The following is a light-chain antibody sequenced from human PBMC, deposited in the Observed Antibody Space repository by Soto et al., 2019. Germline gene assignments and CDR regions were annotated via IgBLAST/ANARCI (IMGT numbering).Light chain of an antibody. CDR3: CSFAGSYTYWV. J-gene: IGLJ3*02. CDR1: SSDVGGYNY. CDR2: DVS. V-gene: IGLV2-11*01. Sequence: QSALTQPRSVSGSPGQSVTISCTGTSSDVGGYNYVSWYQQHPGKAPKVMIYDVSKWPSGVPDRFSGSKSGNPASLTIFGLQAEDEADYYCCSFAGSYTYWVFGGGTKLTVL.